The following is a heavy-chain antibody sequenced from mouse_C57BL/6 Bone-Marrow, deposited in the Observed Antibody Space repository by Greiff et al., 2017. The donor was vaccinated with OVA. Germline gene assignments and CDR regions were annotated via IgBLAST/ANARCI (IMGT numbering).Heavy chain of an antibody. CDR1: GFNIQDYY. J-gene: IGHJ1*03. V-gene: IGHV14-2*01. CDR2: IDPEAGET. CDR3: ARVYGGYFDV. Sequence: EVQVVESGAELVKPGASVKLSCTASGFNIQDYYMHWVKQRTEQGLEWIGRIDPEAGETKYAPKFQGKATITADTSSNTAYLQLSSLTSEDTAVYYCARVYGGYFDVWGTGTTVTVSS. D-gene: IGHD1-1*01.